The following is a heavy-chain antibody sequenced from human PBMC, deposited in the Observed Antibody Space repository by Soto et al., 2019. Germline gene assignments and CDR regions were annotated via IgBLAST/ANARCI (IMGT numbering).Heavy chain of an antibody. CDR3: ATNYGSGSTHFDY. D-gene: IGHD3-10*01. Sequence: QVQLVHSGTEVKKPGSSVKVSCTASGGTFSSYTINWVRQAPGHGPEWMGRFIPMVGMTNYAQKFQGRVTISADKSTSTLYMHLNSLRSEDTAVYYCATNYGSGSTHFDYWGQGTLVTVSS. CDR1: GGTFSSYT. J-gene: IGHJ4*02. V-gene: IGHV1-69*02. CDR2: FIPMVGMT.